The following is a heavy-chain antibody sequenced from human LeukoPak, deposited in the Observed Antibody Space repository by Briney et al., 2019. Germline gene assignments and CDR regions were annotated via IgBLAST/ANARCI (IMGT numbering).Heavy chain of an antibody. CDR2: IYHSGST. D-gene: IGHD1-26*01. CDR1: GGSISSSNW. CDR3: AKSGGYGLIDY. V-gene: IGHV4-4*02. J-gene: IGHJ4*02. Sequence: TLSLTCAVSGGSISSSNWWSWVRQPPGKGLEWIGEIYHSGSTNYNPSLKSRVTISIDTSKNQFSLRLSSVTAADTAMYYCAKSGGYGLIDYWGQGTLVTVSS.